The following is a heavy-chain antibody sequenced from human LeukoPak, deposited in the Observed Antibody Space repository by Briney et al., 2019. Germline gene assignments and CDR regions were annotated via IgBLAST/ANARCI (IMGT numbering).Heavy chain of an antibody. J-gene: IGHJ4*02. CDR2: LSGSGDKS. CDR3: AKEWKYSSNWYQEYFDS. V-gene: IGHV3-23*01. CDR1: GFSFSYYA. D-gene: IGHD6-13*01. Sequence: GGSLRLSCAASGFSFSYYAMSWVRQAPGKGLEWVSALSGSGDKSYYADSVKGRFTISRDSSKNTLYLQMNSLRAEDTAIYYCAKEWKYSSNWYQEYFDSWGQGTLVTVSS.